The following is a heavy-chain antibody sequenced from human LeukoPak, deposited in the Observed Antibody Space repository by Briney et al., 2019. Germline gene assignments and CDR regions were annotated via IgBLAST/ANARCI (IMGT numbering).Heavy chain of an antibody. J-gene: IGHJ5*02. Sequence: ASVKVSCKASGYTFSNYGISWVRQAPGQGLEWMGWISAYNGNTNYAQKLQGRVTMTTDTSTSTAYMELRSLRSDDTAVYYCARVLMEVVPAATNWFDPWGQGTLVTVSS. D-gene: IGHD2-2*01. V-gene: IGHV1-18*01. CDR1: GYTFSNYG. CDR3: ARVLMEVVPAATNWFDP. CDR2: ISAYNGNT.